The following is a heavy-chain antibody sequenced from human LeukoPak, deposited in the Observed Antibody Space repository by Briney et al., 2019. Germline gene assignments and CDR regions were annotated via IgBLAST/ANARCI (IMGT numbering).Heavy chain of an antibody. V-gene: IGHV1-69*13. CDR2: IIPTFGTA. CDR1: GGTFSSYA. CDR3: ARGGDSSGYYFP. D-gene: IGHD3-22*01. Sequence: SVKVSCTASGGTFSSYAISWVRQAPGQGLEWMGGIIPTFGTANYAQKFQGRVTITADESTSTAYMELSSLRSEDTAVYYCARGGDSSGYYFPWGQGTLVTVSS. J-gene: IGHJ5*02.